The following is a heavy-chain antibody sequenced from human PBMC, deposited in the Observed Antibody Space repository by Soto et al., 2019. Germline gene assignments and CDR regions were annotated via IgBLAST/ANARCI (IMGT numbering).Heavy chain of an antibody. J-gene: IGHJ4*03. D-gene: IGHD3-9*01. V-gene: IGHV5-51*01. CDR2: IYPSDSDA. CDR3: ARRYYDILTGYYYFDC. Sequence: PGESLKISCEGSGYSFTRYWIGWVRQIPGKGLEWMGIIYPSDSDAKYSPSFEGQVTISADESISTAYLRWNSLKASDTAMYYCARRYYDILTGYYYFDCWGRGTMVTVSS. CDR1: GYSFTRYW.